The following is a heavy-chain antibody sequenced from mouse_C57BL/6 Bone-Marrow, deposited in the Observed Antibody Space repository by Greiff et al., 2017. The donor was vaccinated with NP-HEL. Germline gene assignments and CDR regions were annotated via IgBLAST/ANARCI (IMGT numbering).Heavy chain of an antibody. V-gene: IGHV2-9-1*01. CDR2: IWPGGGT. CDR1: GFSLTSYA. CDR3: ARRGDYYGSSYGFAD. D-gene: IGHD1-1*01. Sequence: QVQLKESGPGLVAPSQSLSITCTVSGFSLTSYAISWVRQPPGKGLEWLGVIWPGGGTNYNSALKSRLSISKDNYKSQVFLKMNSLQTDDTARYYCARRGDYYGSSYGFADWGQGTLVTVSS. J-gene: IGHJ3*01.